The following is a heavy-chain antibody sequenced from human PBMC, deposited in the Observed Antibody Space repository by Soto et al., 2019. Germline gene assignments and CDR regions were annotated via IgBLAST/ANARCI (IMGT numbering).Heavy chain of an antibody. CDR2: VYCLTGNT. CDR3: ARGYSSSSGNYLDY. D-gene: IGHD6-6*01. Sequence: GXSLRLSCAASGFVFNNYVMSWVRQAPGKGLEWVSAVYCLTGNTYYADSVKGRCTISRDNSRSTVFLQMNGLRAEDTAIYYCARGYSSSSGNYLDYWGQGNPVTGSS. V-gene: IGHV3-23*01. CDR1: GFVFNNYV. J-gene: IGHJ4*02.